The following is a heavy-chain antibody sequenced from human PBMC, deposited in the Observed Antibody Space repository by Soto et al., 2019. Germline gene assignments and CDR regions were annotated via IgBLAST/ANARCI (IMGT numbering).Heavy chain of an antibody. CDR2: IYYSGST. J-gene: IGHJ4*02. CDR1: GGSISSYY. D-gene: IGHD1-20*01. V-gene: IGHV4-59*12. CDR3: ARALYNCNYVGY. Sequence: QVQLQESGPGLVKPSETLSLTCTVSGGSISSYYWSWIRQTPGKGLEWIGYIYYSGSTYYNPSLKSRVTISVDTSKNQISLKLSSVTAADTAVYYCARALYNCNYVGYWGQGTLVTVSS.